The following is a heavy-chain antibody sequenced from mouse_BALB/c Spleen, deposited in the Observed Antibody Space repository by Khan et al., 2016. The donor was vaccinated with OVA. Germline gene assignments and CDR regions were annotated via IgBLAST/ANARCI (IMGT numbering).Heavy chain of an antibody. CDR1: GYTFTSYW. Sequence: QVQLKQSGAELVKAGASVKMSCKASGYTFTSYWMHWVKQRLGQGLEWFAETNPTNGRTYYNEKFKSKATLPVDTSSSTAYMLLSGPTFEDSAVYYCARIKKIVATYFDYWGQGTTLTVSS. CDR2: TNPTNGRT. J-gene: IGHJ2*01. CDR3: ARIKKIVATYFDY. D-gene: IGHD1-1*01. V-gene: IGHV1S81*02.